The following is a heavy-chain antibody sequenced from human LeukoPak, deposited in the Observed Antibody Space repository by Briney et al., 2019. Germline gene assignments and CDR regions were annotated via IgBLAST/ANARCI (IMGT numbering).Heavy chain of an antibody. V-gene: IGHV4-59*01. CDR1: GGSINNYY. J-gene: IGHJ3*02. D-gene: IGHD1-26*01. CDR2: IYYSGST. CDR3: ARVEATDVFDI. Sequence: SETLSLTCTVSGGSINNYYWSWIRQPPGRGLEWIGYIYYSGSTNYNPSLKSRVSISVDMSKNQFSLKVNSVTAADTAVYYCARVEATDVFDIGGKGKMVTVFS.